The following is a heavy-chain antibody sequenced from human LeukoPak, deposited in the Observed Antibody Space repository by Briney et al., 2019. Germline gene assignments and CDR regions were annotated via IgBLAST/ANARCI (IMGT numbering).Heavy chain of an antibody. CDR1: GGSISSGSYY. V-gene: IGHV4-61*02. CDR2: IYTSGST. J-gene: IGHJ4*02. D-gene: IGHD3-22*01. CDR3: ARADYYDSSGQSFDS. Sequence: SETLSLTCTVSGGSISSGSYYWSWIRQPAGKGLEWIWRIYTSGSTNYNPSLKSRVTISVDTSKNQFSLKLSSVTAADTAVYYCARADYYDSSGQSFDSWGQGTLVTVSS.